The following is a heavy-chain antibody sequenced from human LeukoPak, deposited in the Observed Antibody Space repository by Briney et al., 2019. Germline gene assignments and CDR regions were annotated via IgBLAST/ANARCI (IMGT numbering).Heavy chain of an antibody. J-gene: IGHJ6*02. CDR2: IIPILGIA. D-gene: IGHD2-15*01. V-gene: IGHV1-69*04. Sequence: WASVKVSCKASGGTFSSYAISWVRQAPGQGLEWMGRIIPILGIANYAQKFQGRVTITADKSTSTAYMELSSLRSEDTAVYYCARGGCSGGSCYGSMDVWGQGTTVTVSS. CDR1: GGTFSSYA. CDR3: ARGGCSGGSCYGSMDV.